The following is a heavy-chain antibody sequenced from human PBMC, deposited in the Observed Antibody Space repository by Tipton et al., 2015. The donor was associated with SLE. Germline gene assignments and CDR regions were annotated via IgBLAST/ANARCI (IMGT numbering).Heavy chain of an antibody. Sequence: LSCTVSGGPISSFYWSCLPQPPGGGLEWIGLIYTNENNNYNPPLKSRVTMSVATSKNHFSLKLISVTAADPAVFYCAREFLNPVTTVHYYFDRWGRGTLVTVSS. CDR3: AREFLNPVTTVHYYFDR. CDR2: IYTNENN. D-gene: IGHD4-11*01. J-gene: IGHJ2*01. CDR1: GGPISSFY. V-gene: IGHV4-4*07.